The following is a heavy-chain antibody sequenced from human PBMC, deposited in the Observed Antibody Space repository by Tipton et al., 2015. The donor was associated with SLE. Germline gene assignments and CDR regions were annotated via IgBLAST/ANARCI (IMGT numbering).Heavy chain of an antibody. CDR1: GGSISSSSYY. CDR3: ARDQIPAIAARPFDY. V-gene: IGHV4-39*07. CDR2: IYYSGST. D-gene: IGHD6-6*01. Sequence: TLSLTCTVSGGSISSSSYYWGWIRQPPGKGLEWIGSIYYSGSTYYNPSLKSRVTISVDTPKNQFSLKLSSVTAADTAVYYCARDQIPAIAARPFDYWGQGTLVTVSS. J-gene: IGHJ4*02.